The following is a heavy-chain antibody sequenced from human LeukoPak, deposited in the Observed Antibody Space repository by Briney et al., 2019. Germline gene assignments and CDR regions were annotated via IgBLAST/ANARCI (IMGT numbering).Heavy chain of an antibody. CDR1: GFTFSSYW. J-gene: IGHJ4*02. Sequence: GGSLRLSCAVSGFTFSSYWMHWVRQAPGKGLVWVSHINSDGSSTTYADSVRGRFTISRDNAKNTLYLQMNSLRAEDTAVYYCARDSMVRGVFFYWGQGTLVTVSS. V-gene: IGHV3-74*01. CDR2: INSDGSST. D-gene: IGHD3-10*01. CDR3: ARDSMVRGVFFY.